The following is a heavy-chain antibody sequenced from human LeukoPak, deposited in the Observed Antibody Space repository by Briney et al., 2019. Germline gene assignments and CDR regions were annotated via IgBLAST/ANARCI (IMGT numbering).Heavy chain of an antibody. V-gene: IGHV3-15*01. CDR1: GFNFRAYW. J-gene: IGHJ4*02. CDR3: TTDRRDGYDFDY. D-gene: IGHD5-24*01. Sequence: PGGSLRLSCTTSGFNFRAYWMGWVRQAPGKGLEWVGRIKSKTDGGTTDYAAPVKGRFTISRDDSKNTLYLQMNSLKTRDTAVYYCTTDRRDGYDFDYWGQGTLVTVSS. CDR2: IKSKTDGGTT.